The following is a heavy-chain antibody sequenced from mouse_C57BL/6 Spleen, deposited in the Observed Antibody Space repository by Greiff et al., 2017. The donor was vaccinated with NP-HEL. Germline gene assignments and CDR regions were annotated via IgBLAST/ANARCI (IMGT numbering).Heavy chain of an antibody. CDR2: ISGGGGNT. CDR1: GSTFSSYT. V-gene: IGHV5-9*01. CDR3: ARHGPLFRYFDY. J-gene: IGHJ2*01. Sequence: EVKLVESGGGLVKPGGSLKLSCAASGSTFSSYTMSWVRRTPGKRLGWVETISGGGGNTYYPDSVKSRFTISRDNAKNTLYLQMSSLRSEDTALYYCARHGPLFRYFDYWGQGTTLTVSS.